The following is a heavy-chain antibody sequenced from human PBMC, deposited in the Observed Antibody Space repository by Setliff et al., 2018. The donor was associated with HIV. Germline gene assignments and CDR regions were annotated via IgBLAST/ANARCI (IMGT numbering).Heavy chain of an antibody. CDR2: IYTSGST. V-gene: IGHV4-4*08. J-gene: IGHJ6*03. D-gene: IGHD3-3*01. Sequence: SETLSLTCTASGGSIRSHYWSWIRQPPGKGLVWIGHIYTSGSTNYNPSLKSRVTMSVGTSKNQFSLKLSSVTAADTAVYYCARCYYNFWSGYPLDYMDVWGKGTTVTVSS. CDR1: GGSIRSHY. CDR3: ARCYYNFWSGYPLDYMDV.